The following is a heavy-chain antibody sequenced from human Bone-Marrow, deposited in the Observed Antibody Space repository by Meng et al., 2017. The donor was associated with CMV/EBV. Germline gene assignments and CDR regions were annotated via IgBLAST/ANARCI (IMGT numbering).Heavy chain of an antibody. D-gene: IGHD6-19*01. CDR2: MNPNSGNT. V-gene: IGHV1-8*02. CDR3: ATGVADFEY. Sequence: QVQLVQSGAEVKKPGASVKVSCKASGYTFTSYAMHWVRQAPGQGLEWMGWMNPNSGNTDYAQKFQGRVTMTRNISKSTAYMDLSSLRSEDTAVYYCATGVADFEYWGQGTLVTVSS. CDR1: GYTFTSYA. J-gene: IGHJ4*02.